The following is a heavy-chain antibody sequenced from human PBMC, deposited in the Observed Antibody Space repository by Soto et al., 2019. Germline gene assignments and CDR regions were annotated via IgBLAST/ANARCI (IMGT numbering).Heavy chain of an antibody. D-gene: IGHD4-4*01. V-gene: IGHV3-23*01. CDR1: GFTFSSYA. CDR3: ARGREMATAPTFDY. J-gene: IGHJ4*02. Sequence: EVQLLESGGGLVQPGGSLRLSCAASGFTFSSYAMSWVRQSPGKGLEWVSAISGSGGSTYYADSVKGRFTISRDNSKNTLYLQMNSLRAEDTAVYYCARGREMATAPTFDYWGQGTLVTVSS. CDR2: ISGSGGST.